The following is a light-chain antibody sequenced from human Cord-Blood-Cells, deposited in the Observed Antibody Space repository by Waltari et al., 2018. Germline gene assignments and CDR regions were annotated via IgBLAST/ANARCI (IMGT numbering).Light chain of an antibody. V-gene: IGLV2-11*01. CDR3: CSYAGSYTV. Sequence: ALTQPRSVSGSPGQSVTISCTGTSSDVGGYNYVSWYQQHPGKAPKLMIYDVSKRPSGVPDRFSGSKSGNTASLTISGLQAEDEADYYCCSYAGSYTVFGGGTKLTVL. CDR1: SSDVGGYNY. J-gene: IGLJ2*01. CDR2: DVS.